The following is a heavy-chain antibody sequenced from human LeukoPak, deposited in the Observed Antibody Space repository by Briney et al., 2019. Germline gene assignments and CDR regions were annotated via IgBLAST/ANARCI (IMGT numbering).Heavy chain of an antibody. D-gene: IGHD6-13*01. Sequence: PGGSLRLSCAASGFTFDDYAMHWVRQAPGKGLEWVSGISWNRGSIGYADSVKGRFTISRDNAKNSLYLQMNSLRAEDMALYYCAKAAGTGLGAFDIWGQGTMVTVSS. CDR1: GFTFDDYA. CDR2: ISWNRGSI. J-gene: IGHJ3*02. CDR3: AKAAGTGLGAFDI. V-gene: IGHV3-9*03.